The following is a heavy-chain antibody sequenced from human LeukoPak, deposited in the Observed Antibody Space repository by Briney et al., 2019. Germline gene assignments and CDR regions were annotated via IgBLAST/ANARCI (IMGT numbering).Heavy chain of an antibody. CDR3: ARGGDSLHY. J-gene: IGHJ4*02. CDR1: GFTVSSNF. CDR2: IYSGGST. D-gene: IGHD3-10*01. V-gene: IGHV3-66*01. Sequence: GGSLRLSCAASGFTVSSNFMTWVRQAPGKGLEWVSVIYSGGSTYYSDSVKDRFTISRDNSKNMLYLQMNSLRAEDTAVYYCARGGDSLHYWGQGTLVTVSS.